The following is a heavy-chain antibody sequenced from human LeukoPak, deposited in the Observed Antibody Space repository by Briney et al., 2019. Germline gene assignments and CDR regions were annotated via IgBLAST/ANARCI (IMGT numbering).Heavy chain of an antibody. Sequence: ASVKVSCKASGYTFTSYGISWVRQAPGQGLEWMGWISAYNGNTNYAQKLQGRVTMTTDTSTSTAYMELRSLRSDDTAVYYCARGGHRTEDYGVATIANYWGQGTLVTVSS. J-gene: IGHJ4*02. CDR3: ARGGHRTEDYGVATIANY. D-gene: IGHD5-12*01. CDR2: ISAYNGNT. V-gene: IGHV1-18*01. CDR1: GYTFTSYG.